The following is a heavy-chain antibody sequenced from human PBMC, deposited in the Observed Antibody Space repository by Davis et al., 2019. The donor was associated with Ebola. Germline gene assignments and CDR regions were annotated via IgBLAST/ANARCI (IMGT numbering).Heavy chain of an antibody. J-gene: IGHJ3*02. Sequence: GESLKISCAASGFDFNAHSMNWVRQAPGRGLEWVCGIYGNGAKSFYSDSVKGRFTISRDNAKNSLYLQMNSLRAEDTAVYYCARDRDGEGIAVAGTIDAFDIWGQGTMVTVSS. D-gene: IGHD6-19*01. CDR1: GFDFNAHS. CDR2: IYGNGAKS. CDR3: ARDRDGEGIAVAGTIDAFDI. V-gene: IGHV3-21*01.